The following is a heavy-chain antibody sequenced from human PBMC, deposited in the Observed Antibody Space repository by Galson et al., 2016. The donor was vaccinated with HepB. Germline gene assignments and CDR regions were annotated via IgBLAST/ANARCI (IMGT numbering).Heavy chain of an antibody. CDR3: ARDALSAASVGTRFDP. CDR1: GNTFRSYG. Sequence: SVKVSCKASGNTFRSYGISWVRQAPGQGLEWMGWISGYDGNTNYAQKLQGRVTLTSDTSTSTSYMELRSLTSDDTAVYYCARDALSAASVGTRFDPWGQGTQVTVSS. CDR2: ISGYDGNT. V-gene: IGHV1-18*01. J-gene: IGHJ5*02. D-gene: IGHD6-13*01.